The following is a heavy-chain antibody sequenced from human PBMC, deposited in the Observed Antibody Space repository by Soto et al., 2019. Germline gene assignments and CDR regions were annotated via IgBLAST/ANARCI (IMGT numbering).Heavy chain of an antibody. V-gene: IGHV1-2*02. D-gene: IGHD5-12*01. CDR2: INPNSGAT. Sequence: QVQLVSSGAEVKKPGASVKVSCRASGYTFTDYYIHWVRQAPGQGLQWVGCINPNSGATEYAQKFQGRVTMTRNPSISTVYMEVTRLRSHDTALYFCARAATLRYSGYALDHWCQGTRVTVS. CDR3: ARAATLRYSGYALDH. CDR1: GYTFTDYY. J-gene: IGHJ4*02.